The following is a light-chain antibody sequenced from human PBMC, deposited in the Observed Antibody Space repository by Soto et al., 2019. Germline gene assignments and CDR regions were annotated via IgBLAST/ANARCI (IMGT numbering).Light chain of an antibody. CDR3: QKYDSAPTWT. V-gene: IGKV1-27*01. CDR1: QGINNH. J-gene: IGKJ1*01. CDR2: AAS. Sequence: DIQMTQSPSSLSASVADRVTITCRASQGINNHLAWYQQKPGKVPKLLIFAASTLQLGVPSRFSGSASGTDFTLTISSLQPEDVATYYCQKYDSAPTWTFDQGTKVEIK.